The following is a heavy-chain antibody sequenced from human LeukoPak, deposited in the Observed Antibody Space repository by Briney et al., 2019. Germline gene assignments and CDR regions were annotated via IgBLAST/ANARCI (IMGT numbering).Heavy chain of an antibody. J-gene: IGHJ4*02. CDR1: GGTFSSYA. Sequence: GASVKVSCKASGGTFSSYAISWVRQAPGQGLEWMGGIIHIFGTANYAQKFQGRVTITADESTSTAYMELSSLRSEDTAVYYCARDRGRYCSSTSCDPAFDYWGQGTLVTVSS. CDR3: ARDRGRYCSSTSCDPAFDY. CDR2: IIHIFGTA. V-gene: IGHV1-69*13. D-gene: IGHD2-2*01.